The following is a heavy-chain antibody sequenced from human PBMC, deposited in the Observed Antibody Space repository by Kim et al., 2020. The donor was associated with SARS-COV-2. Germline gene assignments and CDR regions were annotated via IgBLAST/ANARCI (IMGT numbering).Heavy chain of an antibody. V-gene: IGHV3-21*01. Sequence: GGSLRLSCAASGFTLSSYSMNWVRQAPGKGLEWVSSISSSSSYIYYADSVKGRFTISRENAKNSLYLQMNSLRAEDTAVYYCARDRYGGDLFYYYSGLDVWGQGTTVTVSS. D-gene: IGHD2-21*01. J-gene: IGHJ6*02. CDR2: ISSSSSYI. CDR3: ARDRYGGDLFYYYSGLDV. CDR1: GFTLSSYS.